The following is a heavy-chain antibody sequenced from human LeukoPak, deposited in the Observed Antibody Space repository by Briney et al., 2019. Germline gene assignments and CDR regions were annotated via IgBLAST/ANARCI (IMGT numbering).Heavy chain of an antibody. D-gene: IGHD3-10*01. J-gene: IGHJ4*02. CDR3: ARVRVGAYDFEY. CDR2: INPDGSTT. V-gene: IGHV3-74*01. CDR1: GFTVSSNY. Sequence: GGSLRLSCAASGFTVSSNYMSWVRQVPGKGLVWVSRINPDGSTTTYADSVKGRFTISRDNAKNTLYLQMNSLRAEDTAVYYCARVRVGAYDFEYWGQGTLVTVSS.